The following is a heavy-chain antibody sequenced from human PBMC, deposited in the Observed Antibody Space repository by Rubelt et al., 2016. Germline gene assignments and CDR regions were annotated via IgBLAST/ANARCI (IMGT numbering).Heavy chain of an antibody. V-gene: IGHV4-39*07. J-gene: IGHJ4*02. CDR2: IYYSGST. Sequence: QLQLQESGPGLVKPSETLSLTCTVSGGSISSRSYYWGWIRQPPGKGLEWIGSIYYSGSTYYNRSLRGRVSISVDTSENQFPRKVSSVTAADTAVYYCARDWSGSYYFDYGGQGTLVTVSS. CDR1: GGSISSRSYY. CDR3: ARDWSGSYYFDY. D-gene: IGHD1-26*01.